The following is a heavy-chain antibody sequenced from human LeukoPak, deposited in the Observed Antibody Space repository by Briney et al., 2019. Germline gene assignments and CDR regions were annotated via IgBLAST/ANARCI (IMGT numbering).Heavy chain of an antibody. D-gene: IGHD4-11*01. V-gene: IGHV1-2*02. CDR1: GYTFTDYY. Sequence: ASVKVSCKGSGYTFTDYYMHWVRQAPGQGLEWMGWINPNSGGTNSAQKFQGRVTMTRDTSISTAYMELSRLRSDDTAVYYCARGMDYSNYVGFDYYYYGMDVWGQGTTVTVSS. CDR3: ARGMDYSNYVGFDYYYYGMDV. CDR2: INPNSGGT. J-gene: IGHJ6*02.